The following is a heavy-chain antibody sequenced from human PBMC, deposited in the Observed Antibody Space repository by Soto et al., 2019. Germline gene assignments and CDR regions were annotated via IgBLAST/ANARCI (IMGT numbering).Heavy chain of an antibody. CDR2: IYYSGST. J-gene: IGHJ6*02. CDR1: GGSISRGDYY. V-gene: IGHV4-30-4*01. Sequence: SETLSLTCTVSGGSISRGDYYWSWIRQPPGKGLEWIGYIYYSGSTYYNPSLKSRVTISVDTSKNQFSLQLSSVTAADTAVYYCARVGSYCYYYYYYYGMDVWGQGTTVTXSS. CDR3: ARVGSYCYYYYYYYGMDV. D-gene: IGHD5-18*01.